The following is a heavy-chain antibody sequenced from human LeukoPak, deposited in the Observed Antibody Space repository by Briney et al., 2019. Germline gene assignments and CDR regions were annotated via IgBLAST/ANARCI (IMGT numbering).Heavy chain of an antibody. CDR2: ISYDGSNK. V-gene: IGHV3-30*04. CDR3: ARDGRFGEFYYYYYYMDV. D-gene: IGHD3-10*01. Sequence: PGGSLRLSCAASGFTFSGYAMHWVRQAPGKGLEWVAVISYDGSNKYYADSVKGRFTISRDNSKNTLYLQMNSLRAEDTAVYYCARDGRFGEFYYYYYYMDVWGKGTTVTVSS. J-gene: IGHJ6*03. CDR1: GFTFSGYA.